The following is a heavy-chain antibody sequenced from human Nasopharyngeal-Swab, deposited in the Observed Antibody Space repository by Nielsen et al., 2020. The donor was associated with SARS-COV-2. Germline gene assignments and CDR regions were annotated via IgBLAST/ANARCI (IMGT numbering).Heavy chain of an antibody. J-gene: IGHJ4*02. CDR3: ARENDYADEYYFDY. CDR1: GFTFSSYG. Sequence: GESLKISCAASGFTFSSYGMHWVRQAPGRGLEWVAVIWYDGSNKYYADSVKGRFTISRDNSKNTLYLQMNSLRAEDTAVHYCARENDYADEYYFDYWGQGTLVTVSS. D-gene: IGHD4-17*01. CDR2: IWYDGSNK. V-gene: IGHV3-33*01.